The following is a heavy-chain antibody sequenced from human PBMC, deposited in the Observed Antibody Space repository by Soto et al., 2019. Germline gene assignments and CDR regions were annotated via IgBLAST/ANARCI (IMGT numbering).Heavy chain of an antibody. J-gene: IGHJ4*02. CDR1: GFSFSSDS. D-gene: IGHD1-7*01. CDR3: ARVSISGNTLDSTDF. Sequence: SLRLSCAAAGFSFSSDSVGWVRQAPGKGLEWVSSISSSGSFMNYADSVKGRFTISRDNAKNSLYLQMSGLKDEDTAVYYCARVSISGNTLDSTDFRGQGTLVTVYS. V-gene: IGHV3-21*01. CDR2: ISSSGSFM.